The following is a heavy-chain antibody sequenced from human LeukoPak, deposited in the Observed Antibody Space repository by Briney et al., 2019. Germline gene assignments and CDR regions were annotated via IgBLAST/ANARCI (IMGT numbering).Heavy chain of an antibody. CDR3: ATHWRGR. J-gene: IGHJ4*02. V-gene: IGHV3-7*03. Sequence: GSLRLSCAASGFSLSGYWMSWVRQAPGKGPEWVANIKEDGSRRYYSESVRGRFTISRDNSENSLYLQMNSLRAEDTAVYYCATHWRGRWGQGTLVTVSS. CDR1: GFSLSGYW. D-gene: IGHD1-1*01. CDR2: IKEDGSRR.